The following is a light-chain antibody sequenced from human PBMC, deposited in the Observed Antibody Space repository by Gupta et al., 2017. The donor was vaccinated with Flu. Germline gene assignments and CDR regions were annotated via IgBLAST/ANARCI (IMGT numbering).Light chain of an antibody. J-gene: IGKJ4*01. CDR1: HDISNW. CDR3: QQYNTLPLA. CDR2: DAF. Sequence: DIQMTQSPSSLSASVGDRVTITCQASHDISNWLNWYQQKPGKAPKLLIYDAFNLETGVPPRFSGTRSGTDFTFTISSLQPEDFATYYCQQYNTLPLAFGGGTKVEIK. V-gene: IGKV1-33*01.